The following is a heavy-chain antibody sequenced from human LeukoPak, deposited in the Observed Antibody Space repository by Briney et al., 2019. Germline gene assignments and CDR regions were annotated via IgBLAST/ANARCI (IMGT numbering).Heavy chain of an antibody. V-gene: IGHV3-7*01. CDR2: IKQDGSEK. D-gene: IGHD6-19*01. J-gene: IGHJ4*02. CDR1: GFTFSTCS. CDR3: ARDLLAVADEDYFDY. Sequence: GGSLTLSCAASGFTFSTCSMNWVRQAPGKGLEWVANIKQDGSEKYYVDSVKGRFTISRDNAKNSLYLQMNSLRAEDTAVYYCARDLLAVADEDYFDYWGQGTLVTVSS.